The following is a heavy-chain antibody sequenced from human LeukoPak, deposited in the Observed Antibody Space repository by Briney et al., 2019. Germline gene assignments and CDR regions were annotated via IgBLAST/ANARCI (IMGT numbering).Heavy chain of an antibody. V-gene: IGHV3-64*01. CDR1: GFTFSAYS. CDR3: ARGGQRTSCFDY. CDR2: ISSNGGGT. Sequence: GGSLRLSCAASGFTFSAYSMQWVRQAPGKGLECVSAISSNGGGTFYANSVKGRFTISRDNSKNTVYLQMGSLRAEDMAVYYCARGGQRTSCFDYWGQGTLVTVSS. D-gene: IGHD2-2*01. J-gene: IGHJ4*02.